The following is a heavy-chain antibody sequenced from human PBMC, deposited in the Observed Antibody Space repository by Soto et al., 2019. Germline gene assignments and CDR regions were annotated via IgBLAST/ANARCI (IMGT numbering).Heavy chain of an antibody. CDR3: ATTNWNHNWFDP. V-gene: IGHV4-34*01. Sequence: QVQLQQWGAGLLKSSETLSLTCAVFGGSFSGYYWSWIRQPPGKGLEWIGEINHRGSTNYNPSLKSRGTISVDTSKNQFSLKLSSVTAAHTAVYYCATTNWNHNWFDPWGQGTLVTVSS. CDR1: GGSFSGYY. J-gene: IGHJ5*02. CDR2: INHRGST. D-gene: IGHD1-1*01.